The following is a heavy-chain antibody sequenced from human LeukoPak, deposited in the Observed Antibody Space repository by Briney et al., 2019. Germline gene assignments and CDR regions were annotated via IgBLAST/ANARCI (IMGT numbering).Heavy chain of an antibody. CDR2: IYDSGTT. CDR3: ARFRGIVSRSPLDY. J-gene: IGHJ4*02. V-gene: IGHV3-53*01. Sequence: GGSLRLSCATSGFTVSSNYMSWVRQAPGKGLEWVSVIYDSGTTYYADSVKGRFLIFRDTSKNTVDLQMNSLRVEDTAVYYCARFRGIVSRSPLDYWGQGTLVTVSS. CDR1: GFTVSSNY. D-gene: IGHD5/OR15-5a*01.